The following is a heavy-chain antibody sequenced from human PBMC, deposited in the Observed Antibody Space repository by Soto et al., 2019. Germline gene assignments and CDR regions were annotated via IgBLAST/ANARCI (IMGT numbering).Heavy chain of an antibody. V-gene: IGHV4-39*07. CDR1: GGSISSSSYY. J-gene: IGHJ6*02. CDR2: INHSGST. CDR3: ARSAVVLRYFDWFYGMDV. D-gene: IGHD3-9*01. Sequence: SETLSLTCTVSGGSISSSSYYWGWIRQPPGKGLEWIGEINHSGSTNYNPSLKSRVTISVDTSKNQFSQKLSSVTAADTAVYYCARSAVVLRYFDWFYGMDVWGQGTTVT.